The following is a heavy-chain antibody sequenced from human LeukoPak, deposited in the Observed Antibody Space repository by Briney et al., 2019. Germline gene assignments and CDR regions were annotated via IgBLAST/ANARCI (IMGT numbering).Heavy chain of an antibody. CDR1: VYTFTSYY. D-gene: IGHD1-26*01. Sequence: ASVKVSCKASVYTFTSYYMHWVRQAPGQGLEWMGIINPSGGSTSYAQKFQGRVTMTRDTSTSTVYMELSSLRSEDTAVYYCAREVVIVGATNYFDYWGQGTLVTVSS. J-gene: IGHJ4*02. CDR2: INPSGGST. CDR3: AREVVIVGATNYFDY. V-gene: IGHV1-46*01.